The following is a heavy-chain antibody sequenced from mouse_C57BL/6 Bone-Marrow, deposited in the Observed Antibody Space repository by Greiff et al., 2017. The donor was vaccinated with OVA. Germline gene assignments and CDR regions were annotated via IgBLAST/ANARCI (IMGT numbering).Heavy chain of an antibody. V-gene: IGHV1-64*01. CDR2: IHPNSGST. D-gene: IGHD3-2*02. CDR3: ARSRGQIRLPRYAMDY. CDR1: GYTFTSYW. Sequence: QVQLQQPGAELVKPGASVKLSCKASGYTFTSYWMHWVKQRPGQGLEWIGMIHPNSGSTNYNEKFKSKATLTVDKSSSTADMQRSSLTSEGSAVYYCARSRGQIRLPRYAMDYWGQGTSVTVSS. J-gene: IGHJ4*01.